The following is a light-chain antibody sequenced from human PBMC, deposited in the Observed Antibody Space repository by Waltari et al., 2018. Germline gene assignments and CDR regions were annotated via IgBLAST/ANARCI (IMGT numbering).Light chain of an antibody. Sequence: QSALTQPPSASGSPGQTVIISCTGTSSDIGAYKYVSWYQPIPGRAPALIIYEVDRRPPGAPDRFAGSKSGNTASLTVSGLQTEEEGDYCCSSYAGSNKLIFGGVTKLTVL. CDR1: SSDIGAYKY. CDR2: EVD. V-gene: IGLV2-8*01. CDR3: SSYAGSNKLI. J-gene: IGLJ2*01.